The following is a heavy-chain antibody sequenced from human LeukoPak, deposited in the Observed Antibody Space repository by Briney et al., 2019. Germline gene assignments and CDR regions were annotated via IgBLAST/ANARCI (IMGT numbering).Heavy chain of an antibody. CDR1: GYTFTGYY. J-gene: IGHJ4*02. CDR3: ARPLGEVGATTGFDY. CDR2: ISAYNGNT. Sequence: ASVKVSCKASGYTFTGYYMHWVRQAPGQGLEWMGWISAYNGNTNYAQKLQGRVTMTTDTSTSTAYMELRSLRSDDTAVYYCARPLGEVGATTGFDYWGQGTLVTVSS. V-gene: IGHV1-18*04. D-gene: IGHD1-26*01.